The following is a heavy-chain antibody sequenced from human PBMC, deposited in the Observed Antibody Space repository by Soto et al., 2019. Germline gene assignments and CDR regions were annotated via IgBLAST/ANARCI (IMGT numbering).Heavy chain of an antibody. CDR1: GFTFSSYA. Sequence: PGGSLRLSCAASGFTFSSYAMHWVRQAPGKGLEWVAVISYDGSNKYYADSVKARFTISRDNSKNTLYLQMNSLRAEDTAVYYCARVPRLTDAFDIWGQGTMVTVSS. CDR2: ISYDGSNK. CDR3: ARVPRLTDAFDI. J-gene: IGHJ3*02. V-gene: IGHV3-30-3*01. D-gene: IGHD3-22*01.